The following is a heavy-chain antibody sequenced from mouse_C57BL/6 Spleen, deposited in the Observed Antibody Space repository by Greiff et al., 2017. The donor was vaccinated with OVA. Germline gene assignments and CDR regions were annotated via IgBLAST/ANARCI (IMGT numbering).Heavy chain of an antibody. CDR2: ISSGGDYI. D-gene: IGHD1-1*01. CDR1: GFTFSSYA. CDR3: TREVPRSTQFAY. J-gene: IGHJ3*01. V-gene: IGHV5-9-1*02. Sequence: EVMLVESGEGLVKPGGSLKLSCAASGFTFSSYAMSWVRQTPEKRLEWVAYISSGGDYIYYADTVKGRFTISRDNARNTLYLQMSSLKSEDTAMYYCTREVPRSTQFAYWGQGTLVTVSA.